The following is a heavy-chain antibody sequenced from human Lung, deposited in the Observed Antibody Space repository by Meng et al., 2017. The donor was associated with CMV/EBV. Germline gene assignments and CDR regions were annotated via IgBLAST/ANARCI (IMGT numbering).Heavy chain of an antibody. CDR3: ARLGVTRAVGYYYYAMDV. CDR2: IYPDDSDT. V-gene: IGHV5-51*01. CDR1: GYRFTSYW. D-gene: IGHD4-23*01. J-gene: IGHJ6*02. Sequence: GEXXKISCKGSGYRFTSYWIGWVRQMPGKGLDWMGIIYPDDSDTRYSPSFQGQVTISADKSISTAYLQWRSLKASDTAIYYCARLGVTRAVGYYYYAMDVWXQGTTVTFSS.